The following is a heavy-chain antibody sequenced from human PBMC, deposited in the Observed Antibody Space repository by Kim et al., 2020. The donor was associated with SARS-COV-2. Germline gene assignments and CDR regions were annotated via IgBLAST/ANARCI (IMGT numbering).Heavy chain of an antibody. V-gene: IGHV1-69*01. CDR3: ARAGMGYYYYGMDV. Sequence: QRFQGRVTITAGESTSAAYLELSSLRSEDTAVYYCARAGMGYYYYGMDVWGQGTTVTVSS. D-gene: IGHD6-19*01. J-gene: IGHJ6*02.